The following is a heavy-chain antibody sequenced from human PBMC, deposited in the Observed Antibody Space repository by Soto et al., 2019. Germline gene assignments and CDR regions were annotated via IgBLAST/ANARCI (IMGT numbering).Heavy chain of an antibody. CDR3: ARSWQQLVLVYAFDI. V-gene: IGHV1-46*03. D-gene: IGHD6-13*01. CDR2: INPSGGST. Sequence: ASVKVSCKASGYTFTSYYMHWVRQAPGQGLEWMGIINPSGGSTSYAQKFQGRVTMTRDTSTSTVYMELSSLRSEDTAVYYCARSWQQLVLVYAFDIWGQGTMVTVSS. CDR1: GYTFTSYY. J-gene: IGHJ3*02.